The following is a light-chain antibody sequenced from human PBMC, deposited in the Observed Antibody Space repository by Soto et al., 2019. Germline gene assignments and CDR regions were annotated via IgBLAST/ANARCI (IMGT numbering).Light chain of an antibody. V-gene: IGKV3-20*01. CDR3: QQFSSTPWT. CDR2: DAS. J-gene: IGKJ1*01. Sequence: EIVLTQSPGTLSLSPGERATLSCRASQSVSSTYLAWYQQKPGRAPRLLIYDASSRATGIPDRFSGSGSGTHFTLTISRLEPEDFAVYYCQQFSSTPWTFGQGTEVEIK. CDR1: QSVSSTY.